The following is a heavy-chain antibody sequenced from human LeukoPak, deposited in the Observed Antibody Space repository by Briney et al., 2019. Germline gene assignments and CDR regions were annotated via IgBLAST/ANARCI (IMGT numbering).Heavy chain of an antibody. CDR2: ISSSSSYI. Sequence: GGSLRLSCAASGFTFSSYSMNWVRQAPGKGLEWVASISSSSSYIYYADSVKGRFTISRDNAKNSLYLQMNSLRAEDTAVYYCARDEKSRDHDYYDSSGYYYDYWGQGTLVTVSS. D-gene: IGHD3-22*01. J-gene: IGHJ4*02. CDR3: ARDEKSRDHDYYDSSGYYYDY. V-gene: IGHV3-21*01. CDR1: GFTFSSYS.